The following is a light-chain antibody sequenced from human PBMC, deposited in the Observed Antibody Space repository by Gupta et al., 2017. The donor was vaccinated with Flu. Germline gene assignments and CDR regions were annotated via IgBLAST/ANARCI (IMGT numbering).Light chain of an antibody. CDR3: QHSYTPPYN. CDR1: QNIRNY. CDR2: GIS. J-gene: IGKJ2*01. Sequence: DIQMTQSPSSLSASVGDRVTITCQASQNIRNYVNWYQQKPGRAPRVLIFGISNLQSGVPSRFSGRGSGTDFTLTINGRQPEDFATYYCQHSYTPPYNFGQGTRLEIK. V-gene: IGKV1-39*01.